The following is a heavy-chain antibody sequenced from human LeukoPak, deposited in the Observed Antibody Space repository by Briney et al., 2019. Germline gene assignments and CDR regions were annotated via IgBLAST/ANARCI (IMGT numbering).Heavy chain of an antibody. D-gene: IGHD2-15*01. CDR2: IYHSGST. CDR3: ARREILGYCSGGSCPTPPFDY. J-gene: IGHJ4*02. CDR1: GGSISSSNW. V-gene: IGHV4-4*02. Sequence: PSETLSLTCAVSGGSISSSNWWSWVRQPPGKGLEWIGEIYHSGSTNYNPSLKSRVTISVDKSKNQFSLKLSSVTAADTAVYYCARREILGYCSGGSCPTPPFDYWGQGTLVTVSS.